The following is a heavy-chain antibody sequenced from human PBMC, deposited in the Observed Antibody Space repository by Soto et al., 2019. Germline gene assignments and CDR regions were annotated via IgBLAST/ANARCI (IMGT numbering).Heavy chain of an antibody. CDR1: GFSFSNYN. Sequence: PGGSLRLSCVASGFSFSNYNMNWVRQAPGKGLEWVSYITDSSDTVHYADSGRGRFTISRDNAESSLYLQMNSLRDEDTAVYFCARDFGHGYYLDYWGRGTLVTVSS. D-gene: IGHD3-3*01. CDR3: ARDFGHGYYLDY. V-gene: IGHV3-48*02. CDR2: ITDSSDTV. J-gene: IGHJ4*02.